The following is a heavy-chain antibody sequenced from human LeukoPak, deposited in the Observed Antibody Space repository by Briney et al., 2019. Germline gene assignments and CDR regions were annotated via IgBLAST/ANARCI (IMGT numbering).Heavy chain of an antibody. CDR2: IIPILGIA. V-gene: IGHV1-69*04. J-gene: IGHJ4*02. Sequence: SVKVSCKASGGTFSSYAISWVRQAPGQGLEWMGRIIPILGIANYAQKFQGRVTITADKSTSTAYMELSSLRSEDTAVYYCAVDYYDSSGYFDWGQGTLATVSS. CDR1: GGTFSSYA. CDR3: AVDYYDSSGYFD. D-gene: IGHD3-22*01.